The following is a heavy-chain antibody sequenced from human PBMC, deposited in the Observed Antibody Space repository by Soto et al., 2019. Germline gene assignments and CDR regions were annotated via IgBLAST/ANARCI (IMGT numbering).Heavy chain of an antibody. J-gene: IGHJ5*02. V-gene: IGHV3-30*04. CDR3: ARDMYSSDYFVKWFEP. CDR1: GFSLSSYA. Sequence: QVRLVESGGGVVQTGRSLRLSCTASGFSLSSYAMYWFRQPPGKGLEWVAVISKDGMNKNYADSVKGRVTVSRDNANYSLDLQLNSLRGEDTAMYYCARDMYSSDYFVKWFEPWGQGTLVTVSS. D-gene: IGHD6-19*01. CDR2: ISKDGMNK.